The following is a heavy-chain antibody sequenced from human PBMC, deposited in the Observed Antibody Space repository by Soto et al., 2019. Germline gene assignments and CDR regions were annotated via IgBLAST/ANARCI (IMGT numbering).Heavy chain of an antibody. V-gene: IGHV1-69*01. Sequence: QVQLVQSGAEVKKPGSSVKVSCKASGGTFSSYAISWVRQAPGQGLEWMGGIIPMFGTPNYAQKFHGRVTITADESTRTAYMDLSSLRSEDTAVYYCARDQGPGYYYYGMDVWGQGTTVTVSS. J-gene: IGHJ6*02. D-gene: IGHD3-22*01. CDR2: IIPMFGTP. CDR1: GGTFSSYA. CDR3: ARDQGPGYYYYGMDV.